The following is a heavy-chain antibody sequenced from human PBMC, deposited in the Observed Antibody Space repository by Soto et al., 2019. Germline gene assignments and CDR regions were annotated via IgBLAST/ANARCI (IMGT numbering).Heavy chain of an antibody. CDR3: ARGPHYDFWSGYYLV. CDR2: INHSGST. D-gene: IGHD3-3*01. Sequence: PSETLSLTCAVYGGSFSGYYWRWIRQPPGKGLEWIGEINHSGSTNYNPSLKSRVTISVDTSKNQFSLKLSSVTAADTAVYYCARGPHYDFWSGYYLVWGQGTLVTVSS. CDR1: GGSFSGYY. V-gene: IGHV4-34*01. J-gene: IGHJ4*02.